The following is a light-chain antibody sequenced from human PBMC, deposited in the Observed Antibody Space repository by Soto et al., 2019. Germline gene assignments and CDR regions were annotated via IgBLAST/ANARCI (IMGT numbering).Light chain of an antibody. V-gene: IGLV2-14*01. CDR1: TSDVGGYNY. J-gene: IGLJ2*01. CDR3: SSYASSNTLV. Sequence: QSALTQPTSVSGSPGQSITMSCTGTTSDVGGYNYVSWYQQHPGKAPKLMIYEVSNRPSGVSYRFSGSKSGNTASLTISGLQADDEADYYCSSYASSNTLVFGGGTKLTVL. CDR2: EVS.